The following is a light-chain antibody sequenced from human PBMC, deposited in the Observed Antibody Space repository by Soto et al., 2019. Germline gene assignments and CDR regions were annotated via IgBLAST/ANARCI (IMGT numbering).Light chain of an antibody. CDR2: DNR. J-gene: IGLJ2*01. Sequence: QSVLTQPPSVSGAPGQGVTISCTGSGSTFGAGYDVHWYQQLPGTVPKLLIYDNRNRPSGVPDRFSGSKSGTSASLAISGLQAEDEADYYCQSYDSSVSVVFGGGTKLTVL. V-gene: IGLV1-40*01. CDR3: QSYDSSVSVV. CDR1: GSTFGAGYD.